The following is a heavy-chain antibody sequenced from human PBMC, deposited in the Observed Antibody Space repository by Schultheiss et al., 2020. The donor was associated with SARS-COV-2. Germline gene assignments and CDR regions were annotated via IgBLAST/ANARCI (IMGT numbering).Heavy chain of an antibody. Sequence: ASVKVSCKASGYTFTGYYMHWVRQAPGQGLEWMGWMNPNSGNTGYAQKFQGRVTMTRDTSISTAYMELSRLRSDDTAVYYCARGPPQLVVPAAILDYWGQGTLFTVSS. CDR2: MNPNSGNT. V-gene: IGHV1-2*02. CDR1: GYTFTGYY. D-gene: IGHD2-2*01. CDR3: ARGPPQLVVPAAILDY. J-gene: IGHJ4*02.